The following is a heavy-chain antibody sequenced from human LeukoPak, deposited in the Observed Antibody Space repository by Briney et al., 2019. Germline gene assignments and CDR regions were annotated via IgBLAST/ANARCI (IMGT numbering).Heavy chain of an antibody. CDR1: GFIVSGGF. J-gene: IGHJ4*02. CDR2: IYSDGST. V-gene: IGHV3-53*01. Sequence: GGSLRLSCAASGFIVSGGFMSWVRQAPGKGLEWVSVIYSDGSTYYADSVMGRFTISRDNSKNTLDLQMTGLRAEDTAVYYCARVDSSGYYSFDYWGQGTLVTVSS. D-gene: IGHD3-22*01. CDR3: ARVDSSGYYSFDY.